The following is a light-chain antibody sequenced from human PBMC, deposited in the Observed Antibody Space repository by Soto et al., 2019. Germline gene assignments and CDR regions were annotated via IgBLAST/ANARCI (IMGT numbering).Light chain of an antibody. Sequence: QSVLTQPPSVSGAPGQRVTISCTGSSSKIGAYYDVHWYQHLPGTAPKLLIYGNSNRPSGVPDRFSGSKSGTSASLAITGLQAEDEADYYCQSYDSSLSGYVFGTGTKVTVL. CDR1: SSKIGAYYD. J-gene: IGLJ1*01. CDR2: GNS. V-gene: IGLV1-40*01. CDR3: QSYDSSLSGYV.